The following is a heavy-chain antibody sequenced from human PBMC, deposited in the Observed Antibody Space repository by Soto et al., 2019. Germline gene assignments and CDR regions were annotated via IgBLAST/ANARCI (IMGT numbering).Heavy chain of an antibody. D-gene: IGHD6-13*01. J-gene: IGHJ6*02. Sequence: GGSLRLSCVASGFTFSSYGMYWVRQAPGKGLEWVAVIWYDGSNKYYADSGKGRFTISRDNSKNTLYLQMNSLRAEDTAVYYCARLQQLVRYGGMDVWGQGTTVTVSS. CDR1: GFTFSSYG. CDR2: IWYDGSNK. CDR3: ARLQQLVRYGGMDV. V-gene: IGHV3-33*01.